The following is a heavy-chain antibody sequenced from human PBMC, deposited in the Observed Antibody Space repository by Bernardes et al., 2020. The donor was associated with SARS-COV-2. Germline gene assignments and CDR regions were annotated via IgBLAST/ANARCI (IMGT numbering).Heavy chain of an antibody. D-gene: IGHD3-9*01. CDR1: GYTFTSYG. V-gene: IGHV1-18*04. CDR3: ARPLNPVLRYFDWRKQTTVGKAV. CDR2: ISAYNGNT. J-gene: IGHJ6*02. Sequence: ASVKVSCKASGYTFTSYGISWVRQAPGQGLEWMGCISAYNGNTNYAQKLQGRVTMTTDTSTSTAYMELRSLRSDDTAVYYCARPLNPVLRYFDWRKQTTVGKAVWSQGTTVTDS.